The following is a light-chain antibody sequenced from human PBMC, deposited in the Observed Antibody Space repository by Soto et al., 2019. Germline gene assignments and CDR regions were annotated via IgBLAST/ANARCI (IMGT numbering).Light chain of an antibody. Sequence: EIVLTQSPATLSLSPGERATLSCRASQSVSSYLAWYQQKPGQAPRLLIYDASNRATGIPARFSGSGSGTDFTLSISGLEPEDFAVYCCQQRSNWPPGYTFGQGTKLEIK. CDR1: QSVSSY. J-gene: IGKJ2*01. CDR2: DAS. V-gene: IGKV3-11*01. CDR3: QQRSNWPPGYT.